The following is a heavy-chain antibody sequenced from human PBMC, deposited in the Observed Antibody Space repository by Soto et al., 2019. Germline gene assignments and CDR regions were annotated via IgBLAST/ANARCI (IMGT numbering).Heavy chain of an antibody. D-gene: IGHD3-3*01. CDR2: INPNSGGT. J-gene: IGHJ4*02. V-gene: IGHV1-2*02. Sequence: ASVKVSCKASGYTFTGYYMHWVRQAPGQGLEWMGWINPNSGGTNYAQKFQGRVTMNRDTSISTAYMELSRLRSDDTAVYYCARDAVDFWRGYLRNVGVDYWGQGTLVTVSS. CDR3: ARDAVDFWRGYLRNVGVDY. CDR1: GYTFTGYY.